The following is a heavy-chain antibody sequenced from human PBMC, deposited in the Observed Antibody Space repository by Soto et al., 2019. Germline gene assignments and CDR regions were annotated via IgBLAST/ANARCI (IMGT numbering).Heavy chain of an antibody. CDR2: IIPILGIA. CDR1: GGTFSSYT. V-gene: IGHV1-69*08. D-gene: IGHD3-22*01. CDR3: ARERYYYVSSGYDAFDI. Sequence: QVQLVQSGAEVKKPGSSVKVSCKASGGTFSSYTISWVRQAPGQGLEWMGRIIPILGIANYAQKFQGRVTITADKSTSTAYMELSSLRSEVTAVYYCARERYYYVSSGYDAFDIWGQGTMVTVSS. J-gene: IGHJ3*02.